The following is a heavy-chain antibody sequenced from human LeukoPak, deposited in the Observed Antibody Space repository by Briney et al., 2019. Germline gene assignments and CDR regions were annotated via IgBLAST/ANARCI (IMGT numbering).Heavy chain of an antibody. CDR3: ARELYSYGRPDYFDY. J-gene: IGHJ4*02. D-gene: IGHD5-18*01. CDR2: ISYDGSNK. Sequence: GGSLRLSCAASGFTFSSYAMHWVRQAPGKGLEWVAVISYDGSNKYYADSVKGRFTISRDNSKNTLYLQMNSLRAEDTAVYYCARELYSYGRPDYFDYWGQGTLVTVSS. V-gene: IGHV3-30-3*01. CDR1: GFTFSSYA.